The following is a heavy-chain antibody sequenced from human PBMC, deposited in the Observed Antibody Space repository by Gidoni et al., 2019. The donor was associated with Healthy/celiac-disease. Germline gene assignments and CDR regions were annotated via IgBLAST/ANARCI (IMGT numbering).Heavy chain of an antibody. V-gene: IGHV3-23*01. CDR2: ISGSGGST. CDR1: GFTFSSYA. CDR3: AKEPQYSSGYYYVIGNWFDP. D-gene: IGHD3-22*01. J-gene: IGHJ5*02. Sequence: EVQLLESGGGLVQPGGSLRLSCAASGFTFSSYAMSWVRQAPGKGLEWVSAISGSGGSTYSADSVKGRFTISRDNSKNTLYLQMNSLRAEDTAVYYCAKEPQYSSGYYYVIGNWFDPWGQGTLVTVSS.